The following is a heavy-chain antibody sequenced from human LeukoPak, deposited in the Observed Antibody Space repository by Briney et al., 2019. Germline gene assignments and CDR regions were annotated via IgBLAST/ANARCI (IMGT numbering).Heavy chain of an antibody. D-gene: IGHD3-16*02. CDR3: ARGVWGSYRPVDY. Sequence: SETLSLTCTVSGGSISSGVYYWSWIRQPPGKGLEWIGYIYYSGNTYYNPSLKSRVTISIDTSKNQFSLKLSSVTAADTAVYYCARGVWGSYRPVDYWGQGTLVTVSS. J-gene: IGHJ4*02. CDR1: GGSISSGVYY. V-gene: IGHV4-30-4*08. CDR2: IYYSGNT.